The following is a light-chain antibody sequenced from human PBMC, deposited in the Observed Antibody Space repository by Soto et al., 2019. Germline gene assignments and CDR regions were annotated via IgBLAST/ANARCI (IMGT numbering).Light chain of an antibody. Sequence: DIWMTQSPASLTVSLGERATINCKSSQSFLYSSDNKNYLAWYQQKPGQPAKMLIYWASTRESGVPDRFSGSGSGTDFTLTISSLQAEDVAVYYCQQYYSTPQTFGQGTKVDVK. CDR1: QSFLYSSDNKNY. J-gene: IGKJ1*01. V-gene: IGKV4-1*01. CDR2: WAS. CDR3: QQYYSTPQT.